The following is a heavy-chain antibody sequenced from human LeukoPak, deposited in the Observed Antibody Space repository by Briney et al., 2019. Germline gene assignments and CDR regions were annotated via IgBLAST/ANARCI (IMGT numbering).Heavy chain of an antibody. CDR1: GYTFTSYG. CDR2: ISAYNGNR. D-gene: IGHD3-10*01. CDR3: ARASLWFGEPKYNWFDP. J-gene: IGHJ5*02. V-gene: IGHV1-18*01. Sequence: GASVKVSCKASGYTFTSYGISWVRQAPGQGLEWMGWISAYNGNRNYAQKLQGRVTMTTDTSTSTAYMELRSLRSDDTAVYYCARASLWFGEPKYNWFDPWGQGTLVTVSS.